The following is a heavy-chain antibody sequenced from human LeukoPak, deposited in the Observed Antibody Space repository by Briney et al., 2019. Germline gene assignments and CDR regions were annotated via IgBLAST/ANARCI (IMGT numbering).Heavy chain of an antibody. CDR1: GFTFSSYV. V-gene: IGHV3-30*02. D-gene: IGHD3-3*01. Sequence: GGSLRLSCAASGFTFSSYVMHWVRQAPGKGLEWVAFIRYDGSNKYYADSVKGRFTISRDNSKNTLYLQMNSLRAEDTAVYYCAITYYDFWSGDYWGQGTLVTVSS. J-gene: IGHJ4*02. CDR2: IRYDGSNK. CDR3: AITYYDFWSGDY.